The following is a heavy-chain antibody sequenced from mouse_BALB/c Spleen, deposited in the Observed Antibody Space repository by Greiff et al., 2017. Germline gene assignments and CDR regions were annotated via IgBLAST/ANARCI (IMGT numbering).Heavy chain of an antibody. CDR2: ISYDGSN. CDR3: ASRLRDY. CDR1: GYSITSGYY. Sequence: ESGPGLVKPSQSLSLTCSVTGYSITSGYYWNWIRQFPGNKLEWMGYISYDGSNNYNPSLKNRISITRDTSKNQFFLKLNSVTTEDTATYYCASRLRDYWGQGTSVTVSS. V-gene: IGHV3-6*02. J-gene: IGHJ4*01.